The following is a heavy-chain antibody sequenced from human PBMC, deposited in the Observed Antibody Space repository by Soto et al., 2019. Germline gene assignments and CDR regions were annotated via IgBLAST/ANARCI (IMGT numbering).Heavy chain of an antibody. CDR3: ARDSRALLWFGELYPYGMDV. CDR1: GYTFTSYY. CDR2: INPSGGST. V-gene: IGHV1-46*01. Sequence: ASVKVSCKASGYTFTSYYMHWVRQAPGQRLEWMGIINPSGGSTTYAQKFQGRVTMTRDTSTSTVYMELSSLRSEDTAVYYCARDSRALLWFGELYPYGMDVWGQGTSVTVSS. D-gene: IGHD3-10*01. J-gene: IGHJ6*02.